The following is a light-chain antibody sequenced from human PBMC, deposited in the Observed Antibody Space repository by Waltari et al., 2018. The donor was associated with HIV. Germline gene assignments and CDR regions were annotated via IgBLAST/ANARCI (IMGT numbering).Light chain of an antibody. V-gene: IGLV10-54*04. J-gene: IGLJ3*02. CDR3: STWDSSLSAWV. CDR2: RNN. Sequence: QAGLTQPPSVSKGLGQTATPTCTGNSNNVGNEGAAWLQQHQGHPPKLLSYRNNNRPSGISERFSASGSGNTASLTITGLQPEDEADYYCSTWDSSLSAWVFGGGTKLTVL. CDR1: SNNVGNEG.